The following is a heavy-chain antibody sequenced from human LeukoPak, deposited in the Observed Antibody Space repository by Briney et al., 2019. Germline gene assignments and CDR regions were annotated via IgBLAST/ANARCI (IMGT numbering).Heavy chain of an antibody. J-gene: IGHJ4*02. CDR1: GFTFSSYW. CDR3: ARGALIDY. Sequence: PGGSLRLSCVASGFTFSSYWMSWVRQAPGKGLEWVANIKQDGSEKYYVDSVKGRFTISRDNAKNSLYLQMNSLRAEDTAVYYCARGALIDYWGQGILVTVSS. CDR2: IKQDGSEK. V-gene: IGHV3-7*01.